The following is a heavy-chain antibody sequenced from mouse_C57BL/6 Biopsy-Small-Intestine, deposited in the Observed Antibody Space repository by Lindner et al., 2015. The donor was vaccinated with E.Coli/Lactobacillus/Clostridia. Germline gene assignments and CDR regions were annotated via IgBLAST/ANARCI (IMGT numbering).Heavy chain of an antibody. CDR1: GYTLNELS. J-gene: IGHJ4*01. Sequence: SVKVSCKVSGYTLNELSMHWVRQAPGKGLEWMGGFDPEDSETIYAQKFQGRVTMTDDTSTDTAYMELSSVRSEDAAVYYCVTFLLIIFGGVPHPLYWGQGTLVTVSS. D-gene: IGHD2-4*01. CDR2: FDPEDSET. CDR3: VTFLLIIFGGVPHPLY. V-gene: IGHV14-2*02.